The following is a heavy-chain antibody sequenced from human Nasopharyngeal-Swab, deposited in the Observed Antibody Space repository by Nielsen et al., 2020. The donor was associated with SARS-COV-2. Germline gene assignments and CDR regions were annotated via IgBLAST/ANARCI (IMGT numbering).Heavy chain of an antibody. CDR1: GGSISSSSYY. CDR2: IYYSGST. D-gene: IGHD3-3*01. V-gene: IGHV4-39*07. CDR3: ARGPGRITIFGVVIDSRGWFDP. J-gene: IGHJ5*02. Sequence: SETLSLTCTVSGGSISSSSYYWGWIRQPPGKGLEWIGSIYYSGSTNYNPSLKSRVTISVDTSKNQFSLKLSSVTAADTAVYYCARGPGRITIFGVVIDSRGWFDPWGQGTLVTVSS.